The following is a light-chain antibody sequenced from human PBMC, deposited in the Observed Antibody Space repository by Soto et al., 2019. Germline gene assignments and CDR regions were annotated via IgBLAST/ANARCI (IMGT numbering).Light chain of an antibody. CDR2: KAS. J-gene: IGKJ1*01. CDR1: QSISSW. CDR3: QQYNTYSWT. V-gene: IGKV1-5*03. Sequence: DIQMTQSPSTLSASVGDRVTITCRASQSISSWLAWYRQKPGKAPKLLIYKASSLESGVPPRFSGSGSGTEFTLTIISLQPDDFATYYCQQYNTYSWTFGQGTKVEIK.